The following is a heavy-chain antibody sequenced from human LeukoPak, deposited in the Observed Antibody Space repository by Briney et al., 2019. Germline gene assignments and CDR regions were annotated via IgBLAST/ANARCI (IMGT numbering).Heavy chain of an antibody. V-gene: IGHV3-53*04. CDR3: ADKLGYCSSTSCYSGAFDI. D-gene: IGHD2-2*01. J-gene: IGHJ3*02. CDR1: GFTVSSNY. Sequence: GGSLRLSCAASGFTVSSNYMSWVRQAPGKGLEWVSVIYSGGSTYYADSVKGRFTISRHNSKNTLYLQMNSLRAEDTAVYYCADKLGYCSSTSCYSGAFDIWGQGTMVTVSS. CDR2: IYSGGST.